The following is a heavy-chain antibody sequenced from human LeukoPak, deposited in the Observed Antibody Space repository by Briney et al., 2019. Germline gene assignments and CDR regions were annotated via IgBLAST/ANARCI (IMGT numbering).Heavy chain of an antibody. J-gene: IGHJ4*02. Sequence: SETLSLTCTVSGGSISTNNWWSWVRQPPGKGLEWIGEIYYSGTTNYNPSLKSRVTISVDKSKNQFSLKLSSVTAADTAVYYCARVYGDYGGFDYWGQGTLVTVSS. V-gene: IGHV4-4*02. D-gene: IGHD4-17*01. CDR3: ARVYGDYGGFDY. CDR1: GGSISTNNW. CDR2: IYYSGTT.